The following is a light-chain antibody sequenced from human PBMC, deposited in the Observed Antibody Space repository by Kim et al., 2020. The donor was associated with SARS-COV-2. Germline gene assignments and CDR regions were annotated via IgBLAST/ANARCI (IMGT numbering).Light chain of an antibody. Sequence: SVKQTCTLSSGHSGYAIAGNQEGPGKGPGYLMKLNSDGSHSKGDGIPDGFSGASSGAERYLTTASRQPEDEDDYYCQTWSTGIHVFGGGTQLTVL. V-gene: IGLV4-69*01. CDR1: SGHSGYA. J-gene: IGLJ3*02. CDR3: QTWSTGIHV. CDR2: LNSDGSH.